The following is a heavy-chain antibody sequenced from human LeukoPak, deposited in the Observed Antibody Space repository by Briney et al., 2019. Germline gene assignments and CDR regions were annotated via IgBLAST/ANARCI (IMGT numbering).Heavy chain of an antibody. Sequence: PGGSLRLSCAASGFTFSSYAMSWVRQAPGKGLEWVSAISGSCGSTYYADSVKGRFTISRDNSKNTLYLQMNSLRAEDTAVYYCAKDGKYYYDSSGYYYHWGQGTLVTVSS. CDR1: GFTFSSYA. CDR3: AKDGKYYYDSSGYYYH. V-gene: IGHV3-23*01. J-gene: IGHJ5*02. D-gene: IGHD3-22*01. CDR2: ISGSCGST.